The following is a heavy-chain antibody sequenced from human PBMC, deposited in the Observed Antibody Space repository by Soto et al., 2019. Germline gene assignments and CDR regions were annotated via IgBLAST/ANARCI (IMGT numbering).Heavy chain of an antibody. J-gene: IGHJ4*02. CDR3: ATHSLRFLEWLPYYFDY. V-gene: IGHV4-39*01. D-gene: IGHD3-3*01. CDR2: IYYSGST. CDR1: GGSISSSSYY. Sequence: QLQLQESGPGLVKPSETLSLTCTVSGGSISSSSYYWGWIRQPPGKGLEWIGSIYYSGSTYYNPSLKSRVTISIDTSKNQFSLKLSSVTAADRAVYYCATHSLRFLEWLPYYFDYWGQGTLVTVSS.